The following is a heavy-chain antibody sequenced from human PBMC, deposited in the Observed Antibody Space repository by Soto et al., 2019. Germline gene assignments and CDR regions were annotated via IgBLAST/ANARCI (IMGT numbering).Heavy chain of an antibody. CDR2: ISYDGSNK. CDR1: GFTLSSYA. J-gene: IGHJ4*02. Sequence: QVQLVESGGAVVQLGRSRGLPGAASGFTLSSYAMHGVRRAPARGREWGAVISYDGSNKYYADSVKGRFTISRDNSKNTLYLQMNSLRAEDTAVYYCARETAFDSGDYGAFDYWGQGTLVTVSS. CDR3: ARETAFDSGDYGAFDY. D-gene: IGHD4-17*01. V-gene: IGHV3-30-3*01.